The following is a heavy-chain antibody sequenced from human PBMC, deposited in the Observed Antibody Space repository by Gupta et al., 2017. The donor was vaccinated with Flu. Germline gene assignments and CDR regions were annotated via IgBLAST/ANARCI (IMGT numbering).Heavy chain of an antibody. CDR3: SRLNEADDR. CDR1: GFSFSSYW. D-gene: IGHD6-13*01. Sequence: EVQLVESGGDLVQPGGSLRLSCAASGFSFSSYWIHWVRQAPGKGLEWVSRINGDGSSINYADSVKGRFTTSRDNAKNTLYLQMNSLRAEDTAVYYCSRLNEADDRWGHGTLVTVSS. CDR2: INGDGSSI. V-gene: IGHV3-74*01. J-gene: IGHJ5*02.